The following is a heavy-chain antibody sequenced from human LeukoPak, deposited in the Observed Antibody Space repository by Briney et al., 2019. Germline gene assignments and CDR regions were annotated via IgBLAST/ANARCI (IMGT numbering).Heavy chain of an antibody. J-gene: IGHJ5*02. Sequence: ASVKVSCKASGYTFTSYGISWVRQAPGQGLEWMGWISAYNGNTNNAQKLQGRVTMTTDTSTSTAYMELRSLRSDDTAVYYCARDGDCSSTSCRRGFDPWGQGTLVTVSS. CDR3: ARDGDCSSTSCRRGFDP. CDR2: ISAYNGNT. V-gene: IGHV1-18*01. CDR1: GYTFTSYG. D-gene: IGHD2-2*01.